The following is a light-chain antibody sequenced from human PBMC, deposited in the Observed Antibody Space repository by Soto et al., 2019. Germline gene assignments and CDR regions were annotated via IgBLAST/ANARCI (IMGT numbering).Light chain of an antibody. J-gene: IGKJ1*01. CDR1: QDIGSD. CDR3: LQDYNFPRT. Sequence: AIQMTQSPSSLSASVGDRVTITCRASQDIGSDLQWFQQKPGKAPQLVIYDASRLQSGVPSRFSGSGSGTDFTLTISSLQPEDFATYYCLQDYNFPRTFGQGTKVEI. V-gene: IGKV1-6*01. CDR2: DAS.